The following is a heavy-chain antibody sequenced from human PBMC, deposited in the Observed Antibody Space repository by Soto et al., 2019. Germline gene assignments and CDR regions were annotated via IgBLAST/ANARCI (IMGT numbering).Heavy chain of an antibody. CDR3: ARGLPSRY. J-gene: IGHJ4*02. CDR2: MNPNSGNT. Sequence: QVQLVQSGAEVKKPGASVKVSCKASGYTFTSYDINWVRQATGQGLEWMGWMNPNSGNTGYAQRFQGRVTMTRNTSISTVYMELSSLRSHYTAVHSCARGLPSRYWGQGTLVTVSS. V-gene: IGHV1-8*01. CDR1: GYTFTSYD.